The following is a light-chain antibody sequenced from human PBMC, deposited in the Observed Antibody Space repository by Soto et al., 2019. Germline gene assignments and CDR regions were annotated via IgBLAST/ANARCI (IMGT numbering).Light chain of an antibody. Sequence: GXXATLXXRASQSXSSNLACYQQKPGQAPRLLIYGASTRAAGIPAXXXXXXXXXXXXXTISSLQSEDFAVYYCQQYNNWPTFGQGTKVEXK. CDR1: QSXSSN. CDR3: QQYNNWPT. CDR2: GAS. J-gene: IGKJ1*01. V-gene: IGKV3-15*01.